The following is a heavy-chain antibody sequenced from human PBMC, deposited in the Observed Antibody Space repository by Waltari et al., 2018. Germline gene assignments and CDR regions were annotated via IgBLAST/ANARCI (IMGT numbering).Heavy chain of an antibody. CDR1: GGSISRGSYY. J-gene: IGHJ4*02. Sequence: QVQLQESGPGLVKPSQTLSLTCHVSGGSISRGSYYWSWLRQPAGKGLEWIGRIYTSGSTNYNPSLKSRVTISVDTSKNQFSLKLSSVTAADTAVYYCAREDTAMVTIDYWGQGTLVTVSS. CDR3: AREDTAMVTIDY. CDR2: IYTSGST. D-gene: IGHD5-18*01. V-gene: IGHV4-61*02.